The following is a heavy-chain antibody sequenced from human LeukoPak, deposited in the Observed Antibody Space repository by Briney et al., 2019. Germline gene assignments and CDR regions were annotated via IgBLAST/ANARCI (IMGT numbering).Heavy chain of an antibody. CDR2: IYSNGNT. D-gene: IGHD4-17*01. Sequence: GGSLKLSCAASGFTFSSTYMSWVRQAPGKGLEWVSVIYSNGNTFYSGSVQGRLTISRDNSKKTLYLQMNSLRAEDTAVYYCASHSTTVLSQGIDYWGQGTLVTVSS. V-gene: IGHV3-53*01. CDR3: ASHSTTVLSQGIDY. J-gene: IGHJ4*02. CDR1: GFTFSSTY.